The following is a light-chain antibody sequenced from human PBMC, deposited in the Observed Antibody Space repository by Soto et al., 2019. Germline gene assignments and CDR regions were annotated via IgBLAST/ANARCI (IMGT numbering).Light chain of an antibody. J-gene: IGLJ2*01. Sequence: QSALSHPASVAGSPGEPITISCTGTRSDVGGYNYVSRYQQHPGKAPKLMIYDVSYRHSGVPNHFPGSKPGNTASLTISGLQAEVEADYYCRSYTGSSTLFGRGTTLTVL. V-gene: IGLV2-14*03. CDR1: RSDVGGYNY. CDR3: RSYTGSSTL. CDR2: DVS.